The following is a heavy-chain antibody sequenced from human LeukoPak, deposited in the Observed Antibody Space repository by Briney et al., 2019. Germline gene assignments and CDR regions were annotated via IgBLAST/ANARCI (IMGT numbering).Heavy chain of an antibody. Sequence: GASVKVSCKASGGTFINYAISWVRQAPGHGLGWMGRIIPMFGVTDYAQKSQGRVTITADKSTDTAYMELSSLRSDDTAVYYCARDCSGGSCYFDSWGQGTRVIVSS. CDR3: ARDCSGGSCYFDS. CDR2: IIPMFGVT. CDR1: GGTFINYA. D-gene: IGHD2-15*01. V-gene: IGHV1-69*04. J-gene: IGHJ4*02.